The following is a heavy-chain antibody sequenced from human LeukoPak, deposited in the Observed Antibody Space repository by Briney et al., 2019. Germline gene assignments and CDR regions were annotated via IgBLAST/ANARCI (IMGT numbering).Heavy chain of an antibody. CDR3: ARAPVVAASLGY. CDR2: ISSGSTYT. D-gene: IGHD2-15*01. V-gene: IGHV3-21*01. J-gene: IGHJ4*02. CDR1: GFTFSDYN. Sequence: GGSLRLSCAASGFTFSDYNMNWVRQAPGKGLEWVSSISSGSTYTYYAHSMKGRFTVSRDNAQNSVYLQMNSLRAEDTAVYYCARAPVVAASLGYWGQGTLVTVSS.